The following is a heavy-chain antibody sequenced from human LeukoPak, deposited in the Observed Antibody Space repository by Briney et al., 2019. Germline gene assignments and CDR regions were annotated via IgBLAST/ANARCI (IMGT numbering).Heavy chain of an antibody. V-gene: IGHV3-30-3*01. CDR3: ARDPLHRWAYYYDSSGYYTYYFDY. CDR1: GFTLSSYA. Sequence: GGSLRLSCAASGFTLSSYAMPWVRQAPGKGLEWVAVISYDGSNKYYADSVKGRFTISRDNSKNTLYLQMNSLRAEDTAVYYCARDPLHRWAYYYDSSGYYTYYFDYWGQGTLVTVSS. J-gene: IGHJ4*02. D-gene: IGHD3-22*01. CDR2: ISYDGSNK.